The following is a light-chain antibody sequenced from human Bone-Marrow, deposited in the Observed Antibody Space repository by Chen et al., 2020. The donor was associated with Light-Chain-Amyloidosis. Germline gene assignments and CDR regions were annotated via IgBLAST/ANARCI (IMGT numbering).Light chain of an antibody. Sequence: EIVLTQSPDFQSVTQKDTVTITCRASQSIGSSLHWYQQKPGQSPKLVVKYTSQSVSGVPSRFSGRGSGTHFTLTTNSLEVEDAATYYCHQSSDFPITFGPGTKVDIK. J-gene: IGKJ3*01. CDR2: YTS. CDR1: QSIGSS. CDR3: HQSSDFPIT. V-gene: IGKV6-21*01.